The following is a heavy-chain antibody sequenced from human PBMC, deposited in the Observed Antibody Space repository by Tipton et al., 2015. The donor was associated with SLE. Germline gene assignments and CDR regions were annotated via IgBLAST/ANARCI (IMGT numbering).Heavy chain of an antibody. Sequence: TLSLTCSVYAGSFSGYYWTWIRQPPGKGLEWIGEINHSGSTNYNPSLKSRFTISIDTSKNQFSLKLRSVTASDTAIYYCAREGGGPDYWVQGTVVTVSS. V-gene: IGHV4-34*01. CDR1: AGSFSGYY. J-gene: IGHJ4*02. CDR2: INHSGST. CDR3: AREGGGPDY. D-gene: IGHD1-26*01.